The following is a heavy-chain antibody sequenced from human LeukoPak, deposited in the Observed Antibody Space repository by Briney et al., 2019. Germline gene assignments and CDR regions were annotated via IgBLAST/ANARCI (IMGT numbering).Heavy chain of an antibody. CDR3: ARGTLYCDILPGCYTEGGAFDI. Sequence: GASVKFSCKASGYTFTSYGFSWVRQAPGQGHEWMGWISAYNGNTNYAQKFQGRVTMTTDTSTSTAYMELRSLRSDATGVYYCARGTLYCDILPGCYTEGGAFDIWGQGTMVSVSS. D-gene: IGHD3-9*01. CDR2: ISAYNGNT. V-gene: IGHV1-18*04. CDR1: GYTFTSYG. J-gene: IGHJ3*02.